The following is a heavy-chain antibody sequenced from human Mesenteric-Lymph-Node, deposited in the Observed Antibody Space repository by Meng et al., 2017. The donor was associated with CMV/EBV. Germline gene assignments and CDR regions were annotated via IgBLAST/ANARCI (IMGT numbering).Heavy chain of an antibody. D-gene: IGHD4-11*01. CDR2: IGGSGGTT. V-gene: IGHV3-23*01. CDR1: GFSFSNYA. Sequence: GESLKISCAASGFSFSNYAMSWVRQVPMKGLEWVSTIGGSGGTTSYANSVKGRFTISRDNSRRTVSLQMNSLRAEDTAVYYCARDWAPFQDNSNFNHWFDPWGQGTLVTVSS. CDR3: ARDWAPFQDNSNFNHWFDP. J-gene: IGHJ5*02.